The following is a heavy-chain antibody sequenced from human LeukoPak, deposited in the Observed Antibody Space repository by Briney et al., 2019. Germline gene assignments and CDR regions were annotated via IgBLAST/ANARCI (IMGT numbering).Heavy chain of an antibody. CDR3: AKSGLPRFDY. V-gene: IGHV3-23*01. J-gene: IGHJ4*02. CDR1: GFTFSSYA. CDR2: FSGSGGGT. D-gene: IGHD4-11*01. Sequence: SGGSLRLSCAASGFTFSSYAMSWVRQAPGKGLEWVSAFSGSGGGTYYADSVRGRFTISRDNSRNTLYLQMNSLRAEDTALYYCAKSGLPRFDYWGQGTLVTVSS.